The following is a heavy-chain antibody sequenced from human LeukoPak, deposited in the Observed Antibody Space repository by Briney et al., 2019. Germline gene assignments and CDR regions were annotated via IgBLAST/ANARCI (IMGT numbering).Heavy chain of an antibody. D-gene: IGHD3-16*01. J-gene: IGHJ4*02. CDR1: GFTFSSYA. V-gene: IGHV3-30-3*01. CDR3: ARDIRWLGTLGGVDY. Sequence: GGSLRLSCAASGFTFSSYAMHWVRQAPGKGLEWVAVISYDGSNKYYADSVKGRFTISRDNSKNTLYLQMNSLRAEDTAVYYCARDIRWLGTLGGVDYWGQGTLVTVSS. CDR2: ISYDGSNK.